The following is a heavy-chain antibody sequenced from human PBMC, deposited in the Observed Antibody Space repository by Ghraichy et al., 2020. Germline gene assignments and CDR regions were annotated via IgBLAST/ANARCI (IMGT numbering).Heavy chain of an antibody. V-gene: IGHV4-4*09. CDR2: IYTSGST. CDR3: ARDGYNYFGYYYYGMDV. J-gene: IGHJ6*02. Sequence: SETLSLTCTVSGGSISSYYWSWIRQPPGKGLEWIGYIYTSGSTNYNPSLKSRVTISVDTSKNQFSLKLSSVTAADTAVYYCARDGYNYFGYYYYGMDVWGQGTTVTVSS. CDR1: GGSISSYY. D-gene: IGHD5-24*01.